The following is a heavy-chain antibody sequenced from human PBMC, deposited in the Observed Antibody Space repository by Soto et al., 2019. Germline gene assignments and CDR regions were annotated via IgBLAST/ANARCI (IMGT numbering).Heavy chain of an antibody. J-gene: IGHJ4*02. CDR1: GFTFSSYA. CDR3: AKDFSDYYGSGSYYRYFDY. Sequence: GGSLRLSCAASGFTFSSYAMSWVRQAPGKGLEWVSAISGSGGSTYYADSVKGRFTISRDNSKNTLYLQMNSLRAEDTAVYYCAKDFSDYYGSGSYYRYFDYWGQGTLVTVSS. D-gene: IGHD3-10*01. CDR2: ISGSGGST. V-gene: IGHV3-23*01.